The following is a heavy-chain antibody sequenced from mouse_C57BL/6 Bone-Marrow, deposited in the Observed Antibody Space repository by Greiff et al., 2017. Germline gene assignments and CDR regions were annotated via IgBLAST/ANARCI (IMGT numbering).Heavy chain of an antibody. CDR1: GYTFTSYW. J-gene: IGHJ3*01. V-gene: IGHV1-72*01. CDR2: IDPNSGGT. CDR3: ARSAYCSTSCVAY. Sequence: VQLQQPGAELVKPGASVKLSCKASGYTFTSYWMHWVKQRPGRGLEWIGRIDPNSGGTKYNEKFKSKATLTVAKPSSTAYMQLSSLPSKYSAVYYCARSAYCSTSCVAYWGQGTLVTVSA. D-gene: IGHD2-5*01.